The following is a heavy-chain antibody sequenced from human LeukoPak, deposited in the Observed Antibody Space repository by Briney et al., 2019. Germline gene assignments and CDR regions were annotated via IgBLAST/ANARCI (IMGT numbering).Heavy chain of an antibody. CDR1: GDSISSGDYY. CDR2: ISSSGST. CDR3: AREVADYGGYYYYHYMDV. V-gene: IGHV4-61*02. J-gene: IGHJ6*03. Sequence: SETLSLTCTVSGDSISSGDYYWSWIRQPAGKGLEWIGRISSSGSTNYNPSLKSRVTISVDTSKNQFSLKLSSVTAADTAMYYCAREVADYGGYYYYHYMDVWGKGTTVTISS. D-gene: IGHD4-23*01.